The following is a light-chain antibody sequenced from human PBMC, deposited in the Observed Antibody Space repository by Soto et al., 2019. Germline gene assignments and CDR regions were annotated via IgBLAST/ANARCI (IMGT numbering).Light chain of an antibody. CDR3: QQSNTWPLIN. CDR2: GAS. V-gene: IGKV3-15*01. J-gene: IGKJ5*01. Sequence: EIVMTQSPATLSVSPGERATLSCRASQSVSSNLAWYQQKPGQAPRLLIYGASTRATGIPARFSGSGSGTEFTLTISSLQSEDFAVYYCQQSNTWPLINFGKGTRLEIK. CDR1: QSVSSN.